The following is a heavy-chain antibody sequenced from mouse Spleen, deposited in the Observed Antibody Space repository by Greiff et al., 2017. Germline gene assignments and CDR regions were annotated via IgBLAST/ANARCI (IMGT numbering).Heavy chain of an antibody. CDR1: GFTFNTYA. J-gene: IGHJ1*01. CDR3: VRVGYYSNYEYFDV. D-gene: IGHD2-5*01. Sequence: EVQLVESGGGLVQPKGSLKLSCAASGFTFNTYAMHWVRQAPGKGLEWVARIRSKSSNYATYYADSVKDRFTISRDDSQSMLYLQMNNLKTEDTAMYYCVRVGYYSNYEYFDVWGAGTTVTVSS. V-gene: IGHV10-3*01. CDR2: IRSKSSNYAT.